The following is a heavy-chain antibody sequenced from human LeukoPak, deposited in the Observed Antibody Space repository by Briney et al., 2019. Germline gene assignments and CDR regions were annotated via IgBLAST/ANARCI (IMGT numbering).Heavy chain of an antibody. CDR1: GGSISSGGYS. CDR3: ARTGSYYGVYYFDY. V-gene: IGHV4-30-2*01. CDR2: IYHSGST. Sequence: KPSETLSLTCAVSGGSISSGGYSWSWIRQPPGKGLEWIGYIYHSGSTYYNPSPKSRVTISVDRSKNQFSLKLSSVTAADTAVYYCARTGSYYGVYYFDYWGQGTLVTVSS. J-gene: IGHJ4*02. D-gene: IGHD1-26*01.